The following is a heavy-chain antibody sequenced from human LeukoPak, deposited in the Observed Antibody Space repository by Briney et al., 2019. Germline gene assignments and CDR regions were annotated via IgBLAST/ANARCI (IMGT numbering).Heavy chain of an antibody. V-gene: IGHV3-64*01. CDR3: ASRDPCSGGTCYALAY. J-gene: IGHJ4*02. D-gene: IGHD2-15*01. CDR1: GFSFSNAW. CDR2: ISSNGGST. Sequence: PGGSLRPSCAASGFSFSNAWMSWVRQAPGKGLEYVSAISSNGGSTYYANSVKGRFTISRDNSKNTLYLQVTSLRADDTAVYYCASRDPCSGGTCYALAYWGQGTLVTVSS.